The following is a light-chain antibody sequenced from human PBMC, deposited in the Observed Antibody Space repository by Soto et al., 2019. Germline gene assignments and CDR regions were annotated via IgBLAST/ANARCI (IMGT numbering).Light chain of an antibody. CDR1: QSVSSN. Sequence: EIVMTQSPATLSLSPGERATLSCGASQSVSSNLAWYQQKPGQAPRLFIYGASTRATGIPARFSGSGSGTEFTLTISSLQSEDFAVYYCQQYNNWPRTFGQGTKVDIK. J-gene: IGKJ1*01. CDR2: GAS. CDR3: QQYNNWPRT. V-gene: IGKV3-15*01.